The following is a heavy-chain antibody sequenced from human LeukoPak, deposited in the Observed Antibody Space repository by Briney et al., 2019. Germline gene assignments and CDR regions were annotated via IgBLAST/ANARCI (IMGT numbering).Heavy chain of an antibody. J-gene: IGHJ2*01. CDR1: GGSISSTSYY. V-gene: IGHV4-39*01. Sequence: SETLSLTCTVSGGSISSTSYYWAWIRQPPGEGLGWIGSIYYSGSTYYNPSLKSRVTISVDTPKNQFSLRVSSVTAADTAVYYCARSRAYYYGSGSWDFYLWGRGTLVTVSS. CDR3: ARSRAYYYGSGSWDFYL. CDR2: IYYSGST. D-gene: IGHD3-10*01.